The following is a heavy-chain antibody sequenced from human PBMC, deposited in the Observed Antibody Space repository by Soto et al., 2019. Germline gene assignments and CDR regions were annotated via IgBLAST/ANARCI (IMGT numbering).Heavy chain of an antibody. J-gene: IGHJ4*02. Sequence: GASVKVSCKASGDTFSIYTISWVRQAPGQGLEWMGRVIPIFDITSYTQRFQGRVTITADKSTTTVYMELSSLRSEDTAVYYCARDRDNSNWPNFDSRGYSNALDYWGQGTQVTVSS. D-gene: IGHD3-22*01. V-gene: IGHV1-69*02. CDR2: VIPIFDIT. CDR3: ARDRDNSNWPNFDSRGYSNALDY. CDR1: GDTFSIYT.